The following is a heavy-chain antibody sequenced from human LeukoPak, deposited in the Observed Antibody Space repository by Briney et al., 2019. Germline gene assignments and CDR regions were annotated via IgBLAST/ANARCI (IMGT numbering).Heavy chain of an antibody. CDR2: IWYNGSNK. Sequence: GGSLRLSCAASGITFSSYGMHWVRQAPGKGLEWVAVIWYNGSNKYYADSVKGRFTISRDNSKNTLYLQMNSLRAEDTAVYYCARDLADYYDSSGYTHFDYWGQGTLVTVSS. CDR3: ARDLADYYDSSGYTHFDY. J-gene: IGHJ4*02. D-gene: IGHD3-22*01. CDR1: GITFSSYG. V-gene: IGHV3-33*01.